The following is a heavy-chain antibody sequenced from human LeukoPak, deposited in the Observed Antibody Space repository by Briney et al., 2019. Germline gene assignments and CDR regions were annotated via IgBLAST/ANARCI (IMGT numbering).Heavy chain of an antibody. CDR3: ARSKRITIFGVVMVTPYDAFDI. J-gene: IGHJ3*02. V-gene: IGHV1-69*05. D-gene: IGHD3-3*01. Sequence: ASVKVSCKASGGTFSSYAISWVRQAPGQGLEWMGGIIPIFGTANYAQKFQGRVTITTDESTSTAYMELSSLRSEDTAVYYCARSKRITIFGVVMVTPYDAFDIWGQGTMVTVSS. CDR1: GGTFSSYA. CDR2: IIPIFGTA.